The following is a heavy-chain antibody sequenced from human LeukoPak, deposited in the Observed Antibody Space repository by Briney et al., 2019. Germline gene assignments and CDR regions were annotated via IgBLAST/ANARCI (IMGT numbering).Heavy chain of an antibody. CDR1: GYTFTDHY. J-gene: IGHJ4*02. V-gene: IGHV1-2*02. CDR3: ARDAWLVGTTNLYYFDY. CDR2: IHPGRGDT. D-gene: IGHD1-26*01. Sequence: GASVKVSCKALGYTFTDHYFHWLRQAPGQGLEWMGWIHPGRGDTNYAQKFQGRVTMTRDPSIGTAYMALTRLRSDDTAVYYCARDAWLVGTTNLYYFDYWGQGTLVTVSS.